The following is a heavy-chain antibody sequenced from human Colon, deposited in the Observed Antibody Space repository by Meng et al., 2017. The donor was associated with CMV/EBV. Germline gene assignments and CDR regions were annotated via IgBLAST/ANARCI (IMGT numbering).Heavy chain of an antibody. CDR2: ISSDGGTV. Sequence: GGSLRLSCAASGSTFSSYEMNWVRQAPGKGLEWVSYISSDGGTVLYADSVKGRFTISRDNTKNSVYLQMNSLRAEDTAVYYCAKSREWCSTVSCFLDYWGQGTLVTVSS. CDR3: AKSREWCSTVSCFLDY. CDR1: GSTFSSYE. D-gene: IGHD2-2*01. J-gene: IGHJ4*02. V-gene: IGHV3-48*03.